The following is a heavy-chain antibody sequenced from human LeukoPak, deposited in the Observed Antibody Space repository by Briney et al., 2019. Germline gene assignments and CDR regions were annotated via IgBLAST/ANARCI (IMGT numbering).Heavy chain of an antibody. V-gene: IGHV1-69*04. CDR3: ARGGPITIVRGVTDYFDY. CDR1: GGTFSSDA. D-gene: IGHD3-10*01. CDR2: IIPILGIA. J-gene: IGHJ4*02. Sequence: SVKVSCKASGGTFSSDAISWVRQAPGQGLEWMGRIIPILGIANYAQKFQGRVRFTADRSTSTAYMALSSLRSEDTAVYYCARGGPITIVRGVTDYFDYWGQGTLVTVSS.